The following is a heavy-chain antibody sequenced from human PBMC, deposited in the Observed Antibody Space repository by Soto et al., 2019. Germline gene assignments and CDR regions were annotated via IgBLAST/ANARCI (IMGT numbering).Heavy chain of an antibody. CDR2: INPNSDGT. CDR3: VNQKGIGVTEG. J-gene: IGHJ4*02. Sequence: ASVKVSCKASGYTFTAYFMHWVRQAPGLGLEWMGWINPNSDGTNYAQKFRDRVTMTRDASINTVYMELSRLRSDDTAVYYCVNQKGIGVTEGWGQGTMVTVSS. CDR1: GYTFTAYF. D-gene: IGHD6-13*01. V-gene: IGHV1-2*02.